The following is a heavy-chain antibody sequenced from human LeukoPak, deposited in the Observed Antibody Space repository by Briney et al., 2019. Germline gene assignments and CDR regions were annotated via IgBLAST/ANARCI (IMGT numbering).Heavy chain of an antibody. Sequence: SGTLSLTCAVSGGSISSNNWWSWVRQPPGKGLEWIGEIYHSGNTNYNPSLKSRVTISVDTSKNQFSLKLSSVTAADTAVYYCARNYDSSGYSDYWGQGTLVTVSS. D-gene: IGHD3-22*01. CDR2: IYHSGNT. CDR1: GGSISSNNW. CDR3: ARNYDSSGYSDY. V-gene: IGHV4-4*02. J-gene: IGHJ4*02.